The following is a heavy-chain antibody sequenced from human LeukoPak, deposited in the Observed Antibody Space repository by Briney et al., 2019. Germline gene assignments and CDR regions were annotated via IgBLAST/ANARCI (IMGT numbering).Heavy chain of an antibody. Sequence: GGSLRLSCAASGFTFSSYGMSWVRQAPGKGLEWVSAISGSGGSTYYADSVKGRFTISRDNSKNTLYLQMNSLRAEDTAVYYCAKGFTVRGVSHFDYWGQGTLVTVSS. CDR3: AKGFTVRGVSHFDY. CDR2: ISGSGGST. V-gene: IGHV3-23*01. CDR1: GFTFSSYG. J-gene: IGHJ4*02. D-gene: IGHD3-10*01.